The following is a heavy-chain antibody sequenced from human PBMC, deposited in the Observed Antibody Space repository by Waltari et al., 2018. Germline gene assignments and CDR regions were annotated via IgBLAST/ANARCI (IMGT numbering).Heavy chain of an antibody. CDR3: ARPLSSSYAYAWDQ. D-gene: IGHD6-13*01. CDR1: GSPISTSSYF. CDR2: LFFSGEH. Sequence: YLQESGPRLVKPSETLSLTCTVFGSPISTSSYFWGWLRQPPGQEPEWIGGLFFSGEHYYNPALKTRVNISTDTSKNQSVLRLTSVTAADTTTYDCARPLSSSYAYAWDQWGQGTLVTVS. V-gene: IGHV4-39*01. J-gene: IGHJ4*02.